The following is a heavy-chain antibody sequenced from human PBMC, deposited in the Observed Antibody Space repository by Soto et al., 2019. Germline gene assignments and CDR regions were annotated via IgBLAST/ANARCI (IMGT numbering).Heavy chain of an antibody. CDR1: GFTCSSYG. D-gene: IGHD6-13*01. CDR3: AKEGKGSWPISYYGMDV. Sequence: GGSLRLSCAASGFTCSSYGMHWVRQSPGKGLEWVAVISYDGSNKYYADSVKGRFTISRDNSKNTLYLQMNSLRAEDTAVYYCAKEGKGSWPISYYGMDVWGQGTTVTVSS. J-gene: IGHJ6*02. V-gene: IGHV3-30*18. CDR2: ISYDGSNK.